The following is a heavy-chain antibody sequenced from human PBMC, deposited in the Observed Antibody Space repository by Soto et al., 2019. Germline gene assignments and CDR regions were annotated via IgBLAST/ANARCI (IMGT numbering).Heavy chain of an antibody. V-gene: IGHV4-34*01. J-gene: IGHJ6*02. CDR2: INHSGST. Sequence: QVQLQQWGAGLLKPSDTLSLTCAVYGGSFSGYYWIWIRQPPGKGLEWIGEINHSGSTNYNPSLKSRVTISVATSKNQFSLKLSSVTAADTAVYYCARSSGPARVYGMDVWGHGTTVTVSS. CDR1: GGSFSGYY. D-gene: IGHD5-18*01. CDR3: ARSSGPARVYGMDV.